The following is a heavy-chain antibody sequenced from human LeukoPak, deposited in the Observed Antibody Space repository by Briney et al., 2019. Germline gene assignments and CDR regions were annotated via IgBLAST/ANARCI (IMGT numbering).Heavy chain of an antibody. CDR1: GFTFSSYA. J-gene: IGHJ5*02. CDR2: ISSNGGST. Sequence: GGSLRLSCAASGFTFSSYAMHWVRQAPGEGLEYVSAISSNGGSTYYANSVKGRFTISRDNSKNTLYLQMGSLRAEDTAVYYCAREGLPGIAVAGTPYNWFDPWGQGTLVTVSS. D-gene: IGHD6-19*01. V-gene: IGHV3-64*01. CDR3: AREGLPGIAVAGTPYNWFDP.